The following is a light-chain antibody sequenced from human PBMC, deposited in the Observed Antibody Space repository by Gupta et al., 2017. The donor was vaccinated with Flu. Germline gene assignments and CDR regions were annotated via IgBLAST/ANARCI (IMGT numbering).Light chain of an antibody. CDR3: QQDSGSPIT. J-gene: IGKJ4*01. CDR2: DAS. V-gene: IGKV3-20*01. Sequence: GTLSLSPGEGATLSCRASQSVTNMYLAWYQQKPGQAPRLLIYDASTRATGIPDRFSGSGSGTDFTLTISRLEPEDFAVYYCQQDSGSPITFGRGTKVEI. CDR1: QSVTNMY.